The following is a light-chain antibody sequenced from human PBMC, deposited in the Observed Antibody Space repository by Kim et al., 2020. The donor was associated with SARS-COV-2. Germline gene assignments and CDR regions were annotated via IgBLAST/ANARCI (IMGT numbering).Light chain of an antibody. CDR2: YDS. J-gene: IGLJ3*02. V-gene: IGLV3-21*04. Sequence: APGKTDTISIGGNKNGSESVHSYQQQPGQAHVLVIYYDSDRTPGIRERVPGSNSGNTATLTISRGEAGDEDDDDCQVWDSSSDTPVFGGGTQLTVL. CDR1: KNGSES. CDR3: QVWDSSSDTPV.